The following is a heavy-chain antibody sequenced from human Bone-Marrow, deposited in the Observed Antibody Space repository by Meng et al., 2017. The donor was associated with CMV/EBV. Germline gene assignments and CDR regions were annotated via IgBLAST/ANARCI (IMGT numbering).Heavy chain of an antibody. V-gene: IGHV4-39*01. D-gene: IGHD5-18*01. CDR2: IYYSGST. CDR3: ASEFLRGYSSKGYGMDV. Sequence: SETLSLTCTVSGGSISSSSYYWGWIRQPPGKGLEWIGSIYYSGSTYYNPSLKSRVTISVDTSKNQCSLKLSSVTAADTAVYYCASEFLRGYSSKGYGMDVWGQGTTVTVSS. J-gene: IGHJ6*02. CDR1: GGSISSSSYY.